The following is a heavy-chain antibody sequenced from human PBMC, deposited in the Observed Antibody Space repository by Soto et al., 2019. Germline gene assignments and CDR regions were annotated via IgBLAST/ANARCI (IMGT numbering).Heavy chain of an antibody. D-gene: IGHD4-17*01. CDR2: IYSGGST. CDR3: ARGFLRYYFDY. V-gene: IGHV3-53*01. CDR1: GFTVSSNY. J-gene: IGHJ4*02. Sequence: GGSLRLSCAASGFTVSSNYMSWVRQAPGKGLEWVSVIYSGGSTYYADSVKGRFTISRDNSKSTLYLQMNSLRAEDTAVYYCARGFLRYYFDYWGQGTLVTVSS.